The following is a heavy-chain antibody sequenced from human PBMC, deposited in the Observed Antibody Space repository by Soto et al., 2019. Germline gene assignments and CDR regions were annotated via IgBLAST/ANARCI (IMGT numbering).Heavy chain of an antibody. Sequence: SETLSLTCTVSGGSISSSSYYWGWIRQPPGKGLEWIGSIYYSGSTYYNPSLKSRVTISVDTSKNQFSLKLSSVTAADTAVYYCARAYPRTITIFGSKFDYWGQGTLVTVSS. CDR3: ARAYPRTITIFGSKFDY. J-gene: IGHJ4*02. V-gene: IGHV4-39*01. CDR1: GGSISSSSYY. D-gene: IGHD3-3*01. CDR2: IYYSGST.